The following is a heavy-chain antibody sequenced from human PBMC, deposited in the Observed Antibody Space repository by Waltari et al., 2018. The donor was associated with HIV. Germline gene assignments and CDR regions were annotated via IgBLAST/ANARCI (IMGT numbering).Heavy chain of an antibody. CDR2: INPNSGGT. CDR1: GYTFTGYY. V-gene: IGHV1-2*04. D-gene: IGHD3-16*01. CDR3: ARAPYDYIWGSPTYYFDY. J-gene: IGHJ4*02. Sequence: QVQLVQSGAEVKKPGASVKVSCKASGYTFTGYYMHWVRQAPGQGLEWMGWINPNSGGTNYAQKLQGWVTMTRDTSISTAYMELSRLRSDDTAVYYCARAPYDYIWGSPTYYFDYWGQGTLVTVSS.